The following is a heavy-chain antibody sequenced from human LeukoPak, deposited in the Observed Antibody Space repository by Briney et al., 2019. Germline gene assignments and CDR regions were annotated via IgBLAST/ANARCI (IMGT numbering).Heavy chain of an antibody. V-gene: IGHV1-18*01. CDR1: GYTFTSYG. D-gene: IGHD6-13*01. Sequence: ASVKVSCKASGYTFTSYGISWVRQAPGQGLEWMGWISAYNGNTNYAQKLQGRVTMATDTSTSTAYMELRSLRSDDTAVCYCARAQEGIAAAGTGYYYYYMDVWGKGTTVTVSS. CDR3: ARAQEGIAAAGTGYYYYYMDV. J-gene: IGHJ6*03. CDR2: ISAYNGNT.